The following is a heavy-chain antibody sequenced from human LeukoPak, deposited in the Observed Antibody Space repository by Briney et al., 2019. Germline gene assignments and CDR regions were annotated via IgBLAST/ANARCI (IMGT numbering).Heavy chain of an antibody. CDR1: GGSISSSSYY. V-gene: IGHV4-39*07. CDR2: IYYSGST. J-gene: IGHJ5*02. D-gene: IGHD6-19*01. CDR3: ARDLEQWPVGGFDP. Sequence: SETLSLTCTVSGGSISSSSYYWGWIRQPPGKGLEWIGSIYYSGSTYYNPSLKSRATISVDTTKNQFSLKLSSVTAADTAVYYCARDLEQWPVGGFDPWGQGTLVTVSS.